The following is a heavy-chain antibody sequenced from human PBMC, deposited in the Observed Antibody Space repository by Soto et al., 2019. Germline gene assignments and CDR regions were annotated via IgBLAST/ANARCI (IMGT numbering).Heavy chain of an antibody. CDR1: GGSISSSSYY. CDR3: ASPPFRSSSWYHQPHRFDP. J-gene: IGHJ5*02. Sequence: PSETLSRTCTVSGGSISSSSYYWGWVRQPPGKGLEWIGSIYYSGSTYYNPSLKSRVTISVDTSKNQFSLKLSSVTAADTAVYYCASPPFRSSSWYHQPHRFDPWGQGTLVTVSS. D-gene: IGHD6-13*01. CDR2: IYYSGST. V-gene: IGHV4-39*01.